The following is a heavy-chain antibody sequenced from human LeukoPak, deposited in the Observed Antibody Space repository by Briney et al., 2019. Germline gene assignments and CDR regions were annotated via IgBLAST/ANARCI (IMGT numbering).Heavy chain of an antibody. CDR2: IRYDGSNK. CDR3: AKILGSIAARGRGYFDY. D-gene: IGHD6-6*01. Sequence: PGGSLRLSCAASGFTFSSYAMSWVRQAPGKGLELVAFIRYDGSNKYYADSVKGRVTISRDNSKNTLYLQMNSLRAEDTAVYYCAKILGSIAARGRGYFDYWGQGTLVTVSS. J-gene: IGHJ4*02. CDR1: GFTFSSYA. V-gene: IGHV3-30*02.